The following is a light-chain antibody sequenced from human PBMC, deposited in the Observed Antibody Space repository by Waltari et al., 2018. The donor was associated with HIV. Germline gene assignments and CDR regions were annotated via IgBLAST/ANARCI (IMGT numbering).Light chain of an antibody. CDR1: QSLLYSSDNKNY. CDR2: CAS. J-gene: IGKJ4*01. CDR3: QQYFRAPLT. V-gene: IGKV4-1*01. Sequence: DIVMTQSPDSLAVSLGERATIRCKSSQSLLYSSDNKNYFAWYQQKPGQPPNLLIYCASTRESGVPDRFSGSGSGTDFTLTINNLQAEDVAVYYCQQYFRAPLTFGGGTRVEIK.